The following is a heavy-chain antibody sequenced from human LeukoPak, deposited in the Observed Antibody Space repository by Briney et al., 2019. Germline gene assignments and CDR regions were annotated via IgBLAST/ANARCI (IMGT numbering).Heavy chain of an antibody. V-gene: IGHV3-15*01. Sequence: GGSLRLSCAASGFTFSYAWMSWVRQAPGKGLEWVGRIKSKPDGATTDYAAPVKGTFTISRDDSKNTVYLQMNSLKTEDTGVYFCTTDLPGYSYDSSGYYWGQGTLVTVSS. CDR2: IKSKPDGATT. D-gene: IGHD3-22*01. CDR1: GFTFSYAW. CDR3: TTDLPGYSYDSSGYY. J-gene: IGHJ4*02.